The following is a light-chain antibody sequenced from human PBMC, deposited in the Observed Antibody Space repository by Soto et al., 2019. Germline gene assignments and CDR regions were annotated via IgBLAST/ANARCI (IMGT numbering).Light chain of an antibody. J-gene: IGKJ4*01. CDR1: QSISSY. CDR2: AAS. V-gene: IGKV1-39*01. CDR3: QQSYSTPRT. Sequence: DIQMTQSPSSLSASVGDRFTITCRASQSISSYLNWYQQKPGKAPKPLIYAASSLQSGVPSRFSGSGSGTDFTLTISSLQPEDFATYYCQQSYSTPRTFGGGTKVDIK.